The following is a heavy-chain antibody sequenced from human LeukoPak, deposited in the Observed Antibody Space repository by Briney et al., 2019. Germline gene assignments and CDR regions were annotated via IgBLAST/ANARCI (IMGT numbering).Heavy chain of an antibody. Sequence: SETLSLTCTVSGGSISSYYWGWIRQPPGKGLEWIGYIHYSGSTNYNPSLKSRVTISVDTSKNQFSLKLSSVTAADTAVYYCARESASGAVDYWGRGTLVTVSS. D-gene: IGHD2-15*01. J-gene: IGHJ4*02. CDR3: ARESASGAVDY. CDR2: IHYSGST. CDR1: GGSISSYY. V-gene: IGHV4-59*01.